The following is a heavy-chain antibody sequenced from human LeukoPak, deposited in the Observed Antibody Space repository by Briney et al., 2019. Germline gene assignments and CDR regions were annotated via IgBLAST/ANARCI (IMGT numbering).Heavy chain of an antibody. Sequence: PGGSLRLSCAASGFTFNSYAMSWVRQAPGKGLEWVSSISGSGDTTYYADPVKGRFTISRDNSESTLSLQVNSLRVEDTAVYYCAKDKGVTSVVFDIWGQGTMVTVSS. CDR2: ISGSGDTT. CDR1: GFTFNSYA. J-gene: IGHJ3*02. CDR3: AKDKGVTSVVFDI. D-gene: IGHD4-11*01. V-gene: IGHV3-23*01.